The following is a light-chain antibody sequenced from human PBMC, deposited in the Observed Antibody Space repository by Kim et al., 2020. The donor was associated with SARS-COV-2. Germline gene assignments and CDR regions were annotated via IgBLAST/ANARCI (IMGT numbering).Light chain of an antibody. Sequence: ASEGDRVTITGRASQSISSWLAWYQQKPGKAPKLLIYKASSLESGVPSRFSGSGSGTEFTLTISSLQPDDFATYYCQQYNSYPLTFGGGTKVDIK. CDR1: QSISSW. V-gene: IGKV1-5*03. CDR3: QQYNSYPLT. J-gene: IGKJ4*01. CDR2: KAS.